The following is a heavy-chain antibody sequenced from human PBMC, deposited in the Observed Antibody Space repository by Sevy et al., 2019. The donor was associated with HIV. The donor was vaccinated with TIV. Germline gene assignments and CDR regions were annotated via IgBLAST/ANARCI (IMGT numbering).Heavy chain of an antibody. J-gene: IGHJ3*02. CDR2: IYPGDSDT. Sequence: GGSLRLSCKGSGYSFTSYWIGWVRQMPGKGLEWMGIIYPGDSDTRYSPSFQGQVTISADKSISTAYLQWSSLKASDTAMYYCARRPYSYPDAFDIWGQGTMVTVSS. CDR1: GYSFTSYW. CDR3: ARRPYSYPDAFDI. D-gene: IGHD6-13*01. V-gene: IGHV5-51*01.